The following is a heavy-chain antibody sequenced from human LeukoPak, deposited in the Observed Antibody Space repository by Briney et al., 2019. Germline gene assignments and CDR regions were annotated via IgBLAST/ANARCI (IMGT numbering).Heavy chain of an antibody. J-gene: IGHJ3*02. Sequence: PSETLSLTCTVSGGSISSGSYYWSWIRQPAGKGLKWIGRIYTSGSTNYNPSLKSRVTISVDTSKNQFSLKLSSVTAADTAVYYCARLVVGAQVRDAFDIWGQGTMVTVSS. D-gene: IGHD1-26*01. CDR2: IYTSGST. V-gene: IGHV4-61*02. CDR3: ARLVVGAQVRDAFDI. CDR1: GGSISSGSYY.